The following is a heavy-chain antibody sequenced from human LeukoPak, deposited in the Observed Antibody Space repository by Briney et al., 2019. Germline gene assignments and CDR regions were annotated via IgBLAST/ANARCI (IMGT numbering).Heavy chain of an antibody. CDR1: GDSISSSSYY. Sequence: PSETLSLTCTVSGDSISSSSYYWGWIRQPPGKGLEWIGSIYYSGSTYYNPSLKSRVTISVDTSKNQFSLKLSSVTAADTAVYYRARDITGSFDYWGQGNLVTVSS. CDR3: ARDITGSFDY. V-gene: IGHV4-39*07. D-gene: IGHD1-14*01. CDR2: IYYSGST. J-gene: IGHJ4*02.